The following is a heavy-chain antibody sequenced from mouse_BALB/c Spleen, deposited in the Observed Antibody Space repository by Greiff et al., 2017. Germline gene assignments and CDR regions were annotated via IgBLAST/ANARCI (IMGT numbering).Heavy chain of an antibody. J-gene: IGHJ3*01. CDR1: GYTFTSYW. V-gene: IGHV1-5*01. CDR2: IYPGNSDT. Sequence: VQLKESGTVLARPGASVKMSCKASGYTFTSYWMHWVKQRPGQGLEWIGAIYPGNSDTSYNQKFKGKAKLTAVTSTSTAYMELSSLTNEDSAVYYCTMGSTMITTFAYWGQGTLVTVSA. CDR3: TMGSTMITTFAY. D-gene: IGHD2-4*01.